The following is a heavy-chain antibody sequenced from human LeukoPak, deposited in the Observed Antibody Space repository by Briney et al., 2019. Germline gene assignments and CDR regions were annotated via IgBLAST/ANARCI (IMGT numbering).Heavy chain of an antibody. V-gene: IGHV1-69*05. CDR3: AGSIAARPGEYNWFDP. D-gene: IGHD6-6*01. J-gene: IGHJ5*02. CDR1: GGTFSSYA. Sequence: SVKVSCKASGGTFSSYAISWARQAPGQGLEWMGGIFPIFGTANYAQKFQGRVTITTDESTSTAYMGLSSLRSEDTAVYYCAGSIAARPGEYNWFDPWGQGTLVTVSS. CDR2: IFPIFGTA.